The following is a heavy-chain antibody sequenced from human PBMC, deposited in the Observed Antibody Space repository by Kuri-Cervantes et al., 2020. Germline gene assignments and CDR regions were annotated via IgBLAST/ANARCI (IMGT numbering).Heavy chain of an antibody. CDR3: ARETRDYGDANYYYYMDV. V-gene: IGHV3-11*01. CDR1: GFTFSGYY. CDR2: ISSSGSTI. Sequence: GESLKISCAASGFTFSGYYMSWIRRAPGKGLEWVSYISSSGSTIYYADSVKGRFTISRDNAKNSLYLQMNSLRAEDTAVYYCARETRDYGDANYYYYMDVWGKGTAVTVSS. J-gene: IGHJ6*03. D-gene: IGHD4-17*01.